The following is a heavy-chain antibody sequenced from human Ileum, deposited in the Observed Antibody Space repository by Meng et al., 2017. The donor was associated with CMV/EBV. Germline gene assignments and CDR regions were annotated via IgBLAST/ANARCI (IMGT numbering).Heavy chain of an antibody. V-gene: IGHV4-59*01. D-gene: IGHD4-11*01. CDR1: GDSITRYY. CDR2: RYYSETA. J-gene: IGHJ5*02. CDR3: ATTVHPVAYLNYFDP. Sequence: GSLRLSCTVSGDSITRYYVNWIRQPPGKGLEWIGYRYYSETAYYSHSLRGRVIISADTAKNHFSLSRTSVTAADTAVYFCATTVHPVAYLNYFDPWGQGTLVTVSS.